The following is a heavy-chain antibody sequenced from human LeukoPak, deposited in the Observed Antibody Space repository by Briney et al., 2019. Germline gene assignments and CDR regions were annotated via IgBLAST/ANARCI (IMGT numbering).Heavy chain of an antibody. V-gene: IGHV3-30*04. CDR1: GFTFSAYA. D-gene: IGHD2-2*01. Sequence: GRSLRLSCAASGFTFSAYAMHWVGQAPAKGLEWMAVISDDGNIVQYVDSVKGRFTISRDNSKNTLYLQMNSLRPEDTAVYYCARARTIDCSGTSCRRFDPWGQGTLVTVSS. J-gene: IGHJ5*02. CDR3: ARARTIDCSGTSCRRFDP. CDR2: ISDDGNIV.